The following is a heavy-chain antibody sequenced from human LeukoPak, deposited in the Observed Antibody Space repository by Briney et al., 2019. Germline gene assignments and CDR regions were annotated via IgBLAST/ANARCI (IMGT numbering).Heavy chain of an antibody. CDR2: ISGSGGST. CDR1: GFAFSTYA. Sequence: PGGSLRLSCAASGFAFSTYAMSWVRQAPGKGLEWVSGISGSGGSTYYADSVKGRFTISRDNSKNTLYLQMNRLIAGDTAIYYCAKNRALHEIDYWGQGTLVTVSS. D-gene: IGHD2-21*01. V-gene: IGHV3-23*01. J-gene: IGHJ4*02. CDR3: AKNRALHEIDY.